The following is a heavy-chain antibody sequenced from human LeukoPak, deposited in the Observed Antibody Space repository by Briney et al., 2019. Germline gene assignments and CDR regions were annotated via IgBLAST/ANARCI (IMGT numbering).Heavy chain of an antibody. CDR1: GGSITSGDDY. V-gene: IGHV4-39*07. CDR3: ARVGYCSGGSCSREVDY. J-gene: IGHJ4*02. CDR2: VYSSGST. Sequence: SETLSLTCTVSGGSITSGDDYWGWIRQPPGRALEWIGSVYSSGSTYYNPSLQNRVTISLDTSKNQFSLNLKSVIAADTAVYYCARVGYCSGGSCSREVDYWGQGTLVTVSS. D-gene: IGHD2-15*01.